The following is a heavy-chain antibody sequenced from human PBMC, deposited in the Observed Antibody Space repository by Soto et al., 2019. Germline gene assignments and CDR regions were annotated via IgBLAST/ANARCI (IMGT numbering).Heavy chain of an antibody. CDR2: ISYDGSNK. J-gene: IGHJ4*02. V-gene: IGHV3-30*03. CDR1: GFTFSSYG. D-gene: IGHD1-1*01. CDR3: ARVGGDNWNDGY. Sequence: QVQLVESGGGVVQPGRSLRLSCAASGFTFSSYGMHWVRQAPGKGLEWVAVISYDGSNKYYADSVKGRFTISRDNSKNTLYLQMNSLRDEDTAVYYCARVGGDNWNDGYWGQGTLVTVSS.